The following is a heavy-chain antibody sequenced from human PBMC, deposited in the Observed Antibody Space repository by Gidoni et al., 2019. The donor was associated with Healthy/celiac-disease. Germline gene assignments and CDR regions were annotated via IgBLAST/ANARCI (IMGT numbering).Heavy chain of an antibody. CDR2: ICGSGDST. CDR1: GFTFGSYA. V-gene: IGHV3-23*01. D-gene: IGHD1-20*01. J-gene: IGHJ5*02. Sequence: EVQLLESGGGLVQPGGSLRLSCAASGFTFGSYAMSWVRQAPGKGLEWVSAICGSGDSTYYADSVKGRFTISRDNSKNTLYLQMNSLRAEDTAVYYCAKPKGEGGMGFDPWGQGTLVTVSS. CDR3: AKPKGEGGMGFDP.